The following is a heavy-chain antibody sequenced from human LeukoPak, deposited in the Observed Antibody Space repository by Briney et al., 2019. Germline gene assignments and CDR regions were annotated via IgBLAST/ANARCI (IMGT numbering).Heavy chain of an antibody. CDR3: ARYGDYYYYGMDV. Sequence: PSETLSLTCAVYGGSFSGYYWSWIRQPPGKGLEWIGEINHSGSTNYNPSLKSRVTISVDTSKNQFSLKLNSVTAADTAVYYCARYGDYYYYGMDVWGQGTTVTVSS. V-gene: IGHV4-34*01. CDR1: GGSFSGYY. J-gene: IGHJ6*02. D-gene: IGHD4-17*01. CDR2: INHSGST.